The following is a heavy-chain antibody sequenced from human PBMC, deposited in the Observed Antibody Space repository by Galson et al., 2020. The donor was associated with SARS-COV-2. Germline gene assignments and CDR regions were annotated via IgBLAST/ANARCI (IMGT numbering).Heavy chain of an antibody. CDR2: FDPEDGET. CDR3: ATAPAVVVPAQGDYYYYYGMDV. J-gene: IGHJ6*02. D-gene: IGHD2-2*01. Sequence: ASVKVSCKVSGYTLTELSMHWVRQAPGKGLEWMGGFDPEDGETIYAQKFQGRVTMTEDTSTDTAYMELSSLRSEDTAVYYCATAPAVVVPAQGDYYYYYGMDVWGQGTTVTVSS. CDR1: GYTLTELS. V-gene: IGHV1-24*01.